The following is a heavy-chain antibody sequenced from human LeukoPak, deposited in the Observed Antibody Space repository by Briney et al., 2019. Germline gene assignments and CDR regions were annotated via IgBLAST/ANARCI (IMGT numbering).Heavy chain of an antibody. CDR3: AKDVSDIVVVPAATFDY. J-gene: IGHJ4*02. CDR2: ISGSGGST. V-gene: IGHV3-23*01. D-gene: IGHD2-2*01. Sequence: QSGGSLRLSCAASGFTFSSNSMNWVRQAPGKGLEWVSAISGSGGSTYYADSVKGRFTISRDNSKNTLYLQMNSLRAEDTAVYYCAKDVSDIVVVPAATFDYWGQGTLVTVSS. CDR1: GFTFSSNS.